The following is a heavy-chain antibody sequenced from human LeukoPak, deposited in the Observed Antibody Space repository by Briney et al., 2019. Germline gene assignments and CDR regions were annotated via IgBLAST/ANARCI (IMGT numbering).Heavy chain of an antibody. D-gene: IGHD4-17*01. V-gene: IGHV1-24*01. Sequence: ASVKVSCKVSGYTLTELSMHWVRQAPGKGLEWMGGFDPEDGETICAQKFQGRVTMTEDTSTDTAHMELSSLRSEDTAVYYCATWSYDYGVYFDLWGRGTLVTVSS. CDR2: FDPEDGET. CDR3: ATWSYDYGVYFDL. CDR1: GYTLTELS. J-gene: IGHJ2*01.